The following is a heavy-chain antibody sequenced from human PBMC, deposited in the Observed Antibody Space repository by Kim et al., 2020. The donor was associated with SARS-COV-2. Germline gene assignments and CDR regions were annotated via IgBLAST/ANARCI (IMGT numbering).Heavy chain of an antibody. V-gene: IGHV3-21*01. CDR1: GFTFSSYT. J-gene: IGHJ4*02. CDR3: ARGPWVYSSSGHHRAFDK. Sequence: GGSLRLSCAASGFTFSSYTMNWVRQAPGKGLEWVSSISSSSGYIYYADSVKGRFTISRDNAKNSLYLQMNSLRAEDTAVYYCARGPWVYSSSGHHRAFDKWGQGSLVTVSS. D-gene: IGHD6-13*01. CDR2: ISSSSGYI.